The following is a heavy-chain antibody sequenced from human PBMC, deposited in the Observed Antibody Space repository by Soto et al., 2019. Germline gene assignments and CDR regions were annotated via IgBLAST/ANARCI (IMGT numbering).Heavy chain of an antibody. CDR1: GFTFSSYV. V-gene: IGHV3-23*01. Sequence: EVQLLESGGGLVQPGGSLRLSCAASGFTFSSYVMSWVRQAPGKGLEWVSAISGSGGSTYYADSGKGRFTISSDNSKNTLYLQMNSLRAEDTAVYYCEKDTHGFDYWGQGTLVTVAS. CDR3: EKDTHGFDY. CDR2: ISGSGGST. J-gene: IGHJ4*02.